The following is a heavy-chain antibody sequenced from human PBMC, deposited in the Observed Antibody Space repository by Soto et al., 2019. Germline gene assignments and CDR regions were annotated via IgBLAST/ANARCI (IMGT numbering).Heavy chain of an antibody. D-gene: IGHD3-10*01. J-gene: IGHJ6*02. CDR1: AFTFSSYA. CDR3: ARGGYYASGRPLYSYGLAV. V-gene: IGHV3-23*01. CDR2: ISGAGDIT. Sequence: GGSLRLSCAASAFTFSSYAMSWVRQAPGKWLEWVSSISGAGDITYCADFVKGRFTISRDTSKNTLYLQMNRLRAEDTAIYFCARGGYYASGRPLYSYGLAVWGPGTTVTVSS.